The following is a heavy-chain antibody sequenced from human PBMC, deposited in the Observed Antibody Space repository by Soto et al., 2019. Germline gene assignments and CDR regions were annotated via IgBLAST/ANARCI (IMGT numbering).Heavy chain of an antibody. CDR1: GGSFSGYY. CDR2: INHSGST. Sequence: PSETLSLTCAVYGGSFSGYYWSWIRQPPGKGLEWIGEINHSGSTNYNPSLKSRVTISVDTSKNQFSLKLSSVTAADTAVYYCARYYDSRVPSHYYYSYGVDVWGQGTTVTVAS. CDR3: ARYYDSRVPSHYYYSYGVDV. J-gene: IGHJ6*02. V-gene: IGHV4-34*01. D-gene: IGHD3-22*01.